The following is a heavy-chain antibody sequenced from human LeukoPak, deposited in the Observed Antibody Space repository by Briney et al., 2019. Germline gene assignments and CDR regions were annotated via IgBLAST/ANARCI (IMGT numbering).Heavy chain of an antibody. V-gene: IGHV3-9*01. CDR2: ISWNSGSI. Sequence: PGGSLRLSCAASGFTFDDYAMHWVRQTPGKGLEWVSGISWNSGSIGYADSVKGRFTISRDNAKNSLYLQMNSLRAEDTALYYCAKASEHSSGYYYFDYWGQGTLVTVSS. CDR1: GFTFDDYA. CDR3: AKASEHSSGYYYFDY. D-gene: IGHD3-22*01. J-gene: IGHJ4*02.